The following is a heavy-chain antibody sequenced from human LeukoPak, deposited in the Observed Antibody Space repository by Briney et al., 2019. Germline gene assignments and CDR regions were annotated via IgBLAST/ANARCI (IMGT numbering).Heavy chain of an antibody. CDR1: GGSISSGGYY. J-gene: IGHJ5*02. CDR3: ARELGAPIAPNWFDP. CDR2: IYYSGST. V-gene: IGHV4-31*03. Sequence: RTSETLSLTCTVSGGSISSGGYYWSWIRQHPGKGLEWIGYIYYSGSTYHNPSLKSRVTISVDTSKNQFSLKLSSVTAADTAVYYCARELGAPIAPNWFDPWGQGTLVTVSS. D-gene: IGHD1-26*01.